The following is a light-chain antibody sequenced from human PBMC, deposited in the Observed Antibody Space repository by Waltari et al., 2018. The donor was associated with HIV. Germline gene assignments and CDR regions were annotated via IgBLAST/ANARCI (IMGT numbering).Light chain of an antibody. CDR2: DVS. Sequence: QEAALSGSPGQSITISCTGSSNDVGGYNYVSWYQQHPGKAPRLMIYDVSTRPSGVSDRFSGSKSGDTASLTISGLQPEDEADYYCESYTSTSVSVFGGGTRLTVL. CDR3: ESYTSTSVSV. V-gene: IGLV2-14*03. CDR1: SNDVGGYNY. J-gene: IGLJ2*01.